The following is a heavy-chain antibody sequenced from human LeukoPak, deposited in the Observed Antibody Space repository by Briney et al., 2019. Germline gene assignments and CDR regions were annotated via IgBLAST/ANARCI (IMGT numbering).Heavy chain of an antibody. CDR1: GFTFSTYS. J-gene: IGHJ4*02. V-gene: IGHV3-21*01. CDR3: ARFALKTPPTD. CDR2: ISSSSTYI. Sequence: GGSLRLSCAASGFTFSTYSMNWVRQAPGKGLEWVSSISSSSTYIYYADSVKGRFTISRDNTKNSLFLQMNSLRAEDTAVYYCARFALKTPPTDWGQGTLVTVSS.